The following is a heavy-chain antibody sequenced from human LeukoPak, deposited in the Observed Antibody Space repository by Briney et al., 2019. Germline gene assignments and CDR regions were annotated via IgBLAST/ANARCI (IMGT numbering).Heavy chain of an antibody. CDR1: GGTFSSYA. V-gene: IGHV1-69*05. Sequence: SVKVSCKASGGTFSSYAISWVRQAPGQGHEWMGRFIPIFGTANYAQKFQGRVTITTDESTSTAYMELSSLRSEDTAVYYCASSGYCTNGVCCTLDYWGQGTLVTVSS. CDR3: ASSGYCTNGVCCTLDY. CDR2: FIPIFGTA. D-gene: IGHD2-8*01. J-gene: IGHJ4*02.